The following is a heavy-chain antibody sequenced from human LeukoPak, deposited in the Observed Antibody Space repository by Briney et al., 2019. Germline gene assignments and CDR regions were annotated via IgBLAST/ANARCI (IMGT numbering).Heavy chain of an antibody. Sequence: PGGSLRLSCAASGFTFSSYAMHWVRQAPGKGLEWVGVISYDGTDKYYADSVKGRFTISRDNSKNTLYLQMNSLRVEDTADYFCARDQPYFDSWGQGTLVTVSS. CDR1: GFTFSSYA. J-gene: IGHJ4*02. V-gene: IGHV3-30*04. CDR3: ARDQPYFDS. CDR2: ISYDGTDK.